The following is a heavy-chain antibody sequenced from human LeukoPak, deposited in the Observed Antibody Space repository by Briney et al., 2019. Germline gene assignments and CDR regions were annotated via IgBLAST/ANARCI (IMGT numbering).Heavy chain of an antibody. V-gene: IGHV1-46*01. CDR3: ARDGVPYYDSSGYHFDY. CDR1: GYTFTSYY. Sequence: ASVKVSCKASGYTFTSYYVHWVRQAPGQGLEWMGIINPSGGSTSYAQKFQGRVTMTRDTSTSTVYMELSSLRSEDTAVYYCARDGVPYYDSSGYHFDYWGRGTLVTVSS. D-gene: IGHD3-22*01. CDR2: INPSGGST. J-gene: IGHJ4*02.